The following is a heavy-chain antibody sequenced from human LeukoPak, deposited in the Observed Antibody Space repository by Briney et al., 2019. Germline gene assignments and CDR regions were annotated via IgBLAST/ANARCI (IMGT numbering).Heavy chain of an antibody. Sequence: GESLRLSCAASGFTFSSYAMHWVRQAPGKGLEWVAVISYDGSNKYYADSVKGRFTISRDNSKNTLYLQMNSLRAEDTAVYYCARDQAAMDMGHYYYYMDVWGKGTTVTVSS. D-gene: IGHD5-18*01. CDR2: ISYDGSNK. CDR1: GFTFSSYA. CDR3: ARDQAAMDMGHYYYYMDV. V-gene: IGHV3-30*01. J-gene: IGHJ6*03.